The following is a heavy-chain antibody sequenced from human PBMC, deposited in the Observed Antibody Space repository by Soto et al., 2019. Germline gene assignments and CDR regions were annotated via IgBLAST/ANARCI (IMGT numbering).Heavy chain of an antibody. Sequence: PSETLSLTCTVSGGSIGGSSDYWVWIRQHPGKGLEWIGNIYYSGSTYYNPSLKSRVTISVDTSENQFSLKLSSVTAADTAVYYCARAPGYSYGFLDYWGQGTLVTVSS. D-gene: IGHD5-18*01. CDR3: ARAPGYSYGFLDY. V-gene: IGHV4-31*03. CDR1: GGSIGGSSDY. CDR2: IYYSGST. J-gene: IGHJ4*02.